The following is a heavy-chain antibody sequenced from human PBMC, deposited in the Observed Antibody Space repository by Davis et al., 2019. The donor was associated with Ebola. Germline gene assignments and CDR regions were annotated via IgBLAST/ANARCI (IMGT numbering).Heavy chain of an antibody. J-gene: IGHJ5*02. V-gene: IGHV7-4-1*02. CDR1: GYTFTSYA. CDR3: ARVLYCSGGSCWNWFDP. CDR2: INTNTGNP. Sequence: ASVKVSCKASGYTFTSYAMNWVRQAPGQGLEWMGWINTNTGNPTYAQGFTGRFVFSLDTSVSTAYLQISSLKAEDTAVYYCARVLYCSGGSCWNWFDPWGQGTLVTVSS. D-gene: IGHD2-15*01.